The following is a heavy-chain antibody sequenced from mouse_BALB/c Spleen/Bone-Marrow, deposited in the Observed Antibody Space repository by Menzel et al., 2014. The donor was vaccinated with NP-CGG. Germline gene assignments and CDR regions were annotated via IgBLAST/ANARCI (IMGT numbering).Heavy chain of an antibody. CDR3: AMITTY. CDR1: GFNIKDYY. Sequence: VTLKESGAELVRPGALVKLSCKASGFNIKDYYMHWVKQRPEQGLEWIGWIDPENGNTIYDPKFQGKASITADTSSNTAYQQLSSLTSEDTAVYYCAMITTYWGQGTTLTVSS. V-gene: IGHV14-1*02. D-gene: IGHD2-4*01. J-gene: IGHJ2*01. CDR2: IDPENGNT.